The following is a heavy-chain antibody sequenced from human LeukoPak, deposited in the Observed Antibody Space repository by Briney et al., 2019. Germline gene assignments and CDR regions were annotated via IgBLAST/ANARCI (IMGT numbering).Heavy chain of an antibody. V-gene: IGHV4-34*01. CDR3: ARGRFLEWLSPFDC. CDR1: GGSFSGYY. CDR2: INHSGST. J-gene: IGHJ4*02. Sequence: NPSETLSLTCAVYGGSFSGYYWSWIRQPPGKGLEWIGEINHSGSTYYNPSLKSRVTISVDTSKNQFSLKLSSVTAADTAVYYCARGRFLEWLSPFDCWGQGTLVTVSS. D-gene: IGHD3-3*01.